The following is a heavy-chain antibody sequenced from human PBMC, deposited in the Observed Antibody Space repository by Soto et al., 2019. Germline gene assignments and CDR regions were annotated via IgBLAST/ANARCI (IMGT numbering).Heavy chain of an antibody. V-gene: IGHV3-11*01. CDR2: ISSSGSTI. J-gene: IGHJ5*02. CDR3: ARVPSTYCGGDCFSDNWFDP. Sequence: LRLSCAASGFTFSDYYMSWIRQAPGKGLEWVSYISSSGSTIYYADSVKGRFTISRDNAKNSLYLQMNSLRAEDTAVYYCARVPSTYCGGDCFSDNWFDPWGQGTLVTVSS. CDR1: GFTFSDYY. D-gene: IGHD2-21*02.